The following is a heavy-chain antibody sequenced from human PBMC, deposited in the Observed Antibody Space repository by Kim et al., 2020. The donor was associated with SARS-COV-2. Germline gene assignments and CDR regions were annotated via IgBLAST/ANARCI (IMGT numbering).Heavy chain of an antibody. D-gene: IGHD3-22*01. CDR1: GFTFSNAW. J-gene: IGHJ6*04. CDR2: IKSKVDGGTT. V-gene: IGHV3-15*01. CDR3: CTERLDQDSRGYFDYYGMDV. Sequence: GGSLRLFCAASGFTFSNAWMSWVRQAPGKGLEWVGRIKSKVDGGTTEYTAPVKGRFTISRDDSKNTLFLEVNSLKTEDTAVYYCCTERLDQDSRGYFDYYGMDVWGEGTTVTVSS.